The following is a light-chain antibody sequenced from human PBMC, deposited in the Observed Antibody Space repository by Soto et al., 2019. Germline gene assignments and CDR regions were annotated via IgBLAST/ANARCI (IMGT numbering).Light chain of an antibody. CDR1: QSVSES. V-gene: IGKV3-11*01. J-gene: IGKJ5*01. Sequence: IVLTPSPATKYLSPGERATLSCRASQSVSESLAWYQQKPGQAPRLLIYDVSYRATGIPVRFSGSGSGTDFTLTISSLEPEDFAVYYCQQRSDWLPITSGQRTRPEIK. CDR3: QQRSDWLPIT. CDR2: DVS.